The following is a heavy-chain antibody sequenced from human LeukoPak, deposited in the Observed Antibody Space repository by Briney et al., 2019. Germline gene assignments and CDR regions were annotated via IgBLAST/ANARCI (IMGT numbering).Heavy chain of an antibody. CDR1: GYSISSNYY. CDR3: ARANYYDSSGYSRGAFDV. Sequence: SETLSLTCSVSGYSISSNYYWGWIRQPPGKGLEWIGTIFHSGSTYYNPSLKSRVTISVDTSKNQFSLKLSSVTAADTAVYYCARANYYDSSGYSRGAFDVWAQGTMVTVSS. D-gene: IGHD3-22*01. J-gene: IGHJ3*01. CDR2: IFHSGST. V-gene: IGHV4-38-2*02.